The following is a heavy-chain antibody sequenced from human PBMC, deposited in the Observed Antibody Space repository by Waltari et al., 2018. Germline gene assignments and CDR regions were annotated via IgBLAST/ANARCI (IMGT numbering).Heavy chain of an antibody. CDR1: GFTFSSYA. Sequence: EVQLLESGGGLVQPGGSLRLSCAASGFTFSSYAISWVRPAPGKGLEWVSAISGSGGSTYYADSVKGRFTISRDNSKNTLYLQMNSLRAEDTAVYYCAKDREGWDRDIDYWGQGTLVTVSS. D-gene: IGHD1-26*01. J-gene: IGHJ4*02. V-gene: IGHV3-23*01. CDR2: ISGSGGST. CDR3: AKDREGWDRDIDY.